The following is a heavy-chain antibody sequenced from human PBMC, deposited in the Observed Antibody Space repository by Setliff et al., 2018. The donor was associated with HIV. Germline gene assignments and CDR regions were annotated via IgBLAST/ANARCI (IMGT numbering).Heavy chain of an antibody. J-gene: IGHJ4*02. V-gene: IGHV5-51*01. Sequence: GESLTISCKGSRNSFTNYWVGWVRQMPANGLECMGLIWPDDSDTIYSPSFQGQVTMSADKSISTAYLQWNSLKAPDTAMYYCARLSKYYDFWTPDSWGQGTLVTVS. CDR2: IWPDDSDT. CDR1: RNSFTNYW. D-gene: IGHD3-3*01. CDR3: ARLSKYYDFWTPDS.